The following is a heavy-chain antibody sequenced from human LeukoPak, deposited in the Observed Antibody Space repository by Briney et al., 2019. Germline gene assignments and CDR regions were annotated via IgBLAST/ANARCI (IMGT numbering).Heavy chain of an antibody. J-gene: IGHJ3*02. D-gene: IGHD4-17*01. Sequence: GASVKVSCKASGGTFSSYAISWVRQAPGQGLEWMGGIIPIFGTANYAQKFQGRVTITTDESTSTAYMELSSLRSEDTAVYYCGKDPNGDYVGAFDMWGQGTMVIVSP. V-gene: IGHV1-69*05. CDR1: GGTFSSYA. CDR3: GKDPNGDYVGAFDM. CDR2: IIPIFGTA.